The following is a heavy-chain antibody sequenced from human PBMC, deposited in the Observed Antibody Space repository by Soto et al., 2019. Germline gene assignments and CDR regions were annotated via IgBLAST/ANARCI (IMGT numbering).Heavy chain of an antibody. CDR2: ISWNSGSI. CDR1: GFTFDDYA. V-gene: IGHV3-9*01. J-gene: IGHJ4*02. D-gene: IGHD2-21*01. Sequence: EVQLVESGGGLVQPGRSPRLSCAASGFTFDDYAMHWVRQAPGKGLEWVSTISWNSGSIGYADSVKGRFTISRDNAKNSLYLQMNSLRAEDTALYSCAKDLGAYSSAPTVDYWGQGTLVTVSS. CDR3: AKDLGAYSSAPTVDY.